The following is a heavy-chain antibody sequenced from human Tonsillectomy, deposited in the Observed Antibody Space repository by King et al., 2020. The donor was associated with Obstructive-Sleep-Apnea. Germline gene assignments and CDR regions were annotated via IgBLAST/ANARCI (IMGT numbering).Heavy chain of an antibody. V-gene: IGHV3-23*04. D-gene: IGHD6-13*01. CDR2: ISVSGGST. Sequence: VQLVESGGGLVQPGGSLRLSCAVSGFTFRTYAMSCVRQAPGKGLEWVSEISVSGGSTYYADSVKGRFTISRDNSKNPLYLQMNSLRAEDTAVYYCAKTYTSSWYWFDPWGQGTLVTVSS. CDR1: GFTFRTYA. CDR3: AKTYTSSWYWFDP. J-gene: IGHJ5*02.